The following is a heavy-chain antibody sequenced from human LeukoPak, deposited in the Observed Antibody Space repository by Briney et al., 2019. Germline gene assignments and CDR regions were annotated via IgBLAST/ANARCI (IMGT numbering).Heavy chain of an antibody. J-gene: IGHJ4*02. Sequence: GGSLRLSCAASGFTFSSYAMSWVRQAPGKGLEWVSAISGSGGSTYYADSVKGRFTISRDNSKNTLYLQMNSLRAEDTAVYYCATTGGSYYGYYFDYWGQGTLVTVSS. CDR3: ATTGGSYYGYYFDY. CDR2: ISGSGGST. CDR1: GFTFSSYA. D-gene: IGHD1-26*01. V-gene: IGHV3-23*01.